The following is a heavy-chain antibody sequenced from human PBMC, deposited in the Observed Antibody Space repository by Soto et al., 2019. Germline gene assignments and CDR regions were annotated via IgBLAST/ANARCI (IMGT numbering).Heavy chain of an antibody. V-gene: IGHV2-70*01. J-gene: IGHJ6*02. D-gene: IGHD3-3*01. CDR1: GFSLSTSGMC. CDR2: IDWDDDK. CDR3: ARIAYYDFWSGPFDYGMDV. Sequence: SGPALVNPTRTLTQPCPFSGFSLSTSGMCVLWIRQPPGKALEWLALIDWDDDKYYSTSPKTRLTISKDTSKNQVVLTMTNMDPVDTATYYCARIAYYDFWSGPFDYGMDVWGQGNTVTVSS.